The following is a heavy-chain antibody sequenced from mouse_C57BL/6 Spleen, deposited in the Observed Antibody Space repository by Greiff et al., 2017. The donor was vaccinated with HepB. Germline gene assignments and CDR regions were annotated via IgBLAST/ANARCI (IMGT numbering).Heavy chain of an antibody. CDR3: ARRPPTVNYAMDY. V-gene: IGHV1-81*01. CDR1: GYTFTSYG. Sequence: VKLQQSGAELARPGASVKLSCKASGYTFTSYGISWVKQRTGQGLEWIGEIYPRSGNTYYNEKFKGKATLTADKSSSTAYMELRSLTSEDSAVYFCARRPPTVNYAMDYWGQGTSVTVSS. CDR2: IYPRSGNT. D-gene: IGHD1-1*01. J-gene: IGHJ4*01.